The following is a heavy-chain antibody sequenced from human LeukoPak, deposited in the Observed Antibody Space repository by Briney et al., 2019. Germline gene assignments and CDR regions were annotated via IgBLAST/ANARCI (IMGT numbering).Heavy chain of an antibody. CDR2: INPNSGGT. CDR1: GYTFTGYF. Sequence: ASVKVSCKASGYTFTGYFMHWVRQAPGQGLKWMGWINPNSGGTNYAQKFQGRVTMTRDTSISTAYMELSRLRSDDTAVYYCARWPYDSSGLSGGFDIWGQGTMVTVSS. CDR3: ARWPYDSSGLSGGFDI. V-gene: IGHV1-2*02. J-gene: IGHJ3*02. D-gene: IGHD3-22*01.